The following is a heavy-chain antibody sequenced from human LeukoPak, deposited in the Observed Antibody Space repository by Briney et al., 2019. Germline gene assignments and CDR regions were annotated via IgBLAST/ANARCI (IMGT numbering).Heavy chain of an antibody. CDR2: IKSKTDGGTT. CDR3: TTRDYYGSGGTHYFDY. Sequence: PGGSLRLSCAASGFTFSNAWMSWVRQAPGKGLEWVGRIKSKTDGGTTDYAAPVKGRFTISRDDSKNTLYLQMNSLKTEDTAVYYCTTRDYYGSGGTHYFDYWGQGTLVTVSS. CDR1: GFTFSNAW. V-gene: IGHV3-15*01. D-gene: IGHD3-10*01. J-gene: IGHJ4*02.